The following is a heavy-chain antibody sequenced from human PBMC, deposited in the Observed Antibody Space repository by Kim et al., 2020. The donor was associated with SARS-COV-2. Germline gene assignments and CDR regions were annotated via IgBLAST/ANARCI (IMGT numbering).Heavy chain of an antibody. CDR2: IWYDGSNK. D-gene: IGHD2-21*02. V-gene: IGHV3-33*06. CDR1: GFTFSSYG. J-gene: IGHJ4*02. CDR3: AKDLSGYCGGDCYYDY. Sequence: GGSLRLSCAASGFTFSSYGMHWVRQAPGKGLEWVAVIWYDGSNKYYADSVKGRFTISRDNSKNTLYLQMNSLRAEDTAVYYCAKDLSGYCGGDCYYDYWGQGTLVTVSS.